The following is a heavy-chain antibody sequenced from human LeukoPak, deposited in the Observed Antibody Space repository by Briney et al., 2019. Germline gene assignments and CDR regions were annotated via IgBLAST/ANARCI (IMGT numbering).Heavy chain of an antibody. CDR2: IYSGGST. J-gene: IGHJ6*02. V-gene: IGHV3-66*01. CDR3: ARSYSNHLFGMDV. Sequence: GGSLRLSCAASGFTVSSYYMTWVRQAPGKGLEWVSVIYSGGSTYYADSVRGRVAISRDNSKNTVFLQMNSVRAEDTAVYYCARSYSNHLFGMDVWGQGTTVTVSS. CDR1: GFTVSSYY. D-gene: IGHD4-11*01.